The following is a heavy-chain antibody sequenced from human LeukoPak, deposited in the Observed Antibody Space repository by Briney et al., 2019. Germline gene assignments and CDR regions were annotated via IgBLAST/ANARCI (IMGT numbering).Heavy chain of an antibody. CDR1: GFTFSSYE. J-gene: IGHJ4*02. D-gene: IGHD1-26*01. Sequence: GGSLRLSCAASGFTFSSYEMNWVRQAPGKGLEWVSYISSSGSTIYYADSVKGRFTISRDNAKNSLYLQMNSLRDEDTAVYYCARTISGSYREKFDYWAQGTLVNVAS. CDR3: ARTISGSYREKFDY. V-gene: IGHV3-48*03. CDR2: ISSSGSTI.